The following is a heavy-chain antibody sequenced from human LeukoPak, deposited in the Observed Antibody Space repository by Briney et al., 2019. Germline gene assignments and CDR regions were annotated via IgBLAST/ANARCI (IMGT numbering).Heavy chain of an antibody. J-gene: IGHJ4*02. CDR2: ISAYNGNT. Sequence: EASVNVSFQASGYTFTSYGISWVRPAPGQGLEWMGWISAYNGNTNYAQKLQGRVTMTTDTSTSTAYMELRSLRSDDTAVYYCARADIVVVVAADYYFDYWGQGTLVTVSS. CDR1: GYTFTSYG. D-gene: IGHD2-15*01. CDR3: ARADIVVVVAADYYFDY. V-gene: IGHV1-18*01.